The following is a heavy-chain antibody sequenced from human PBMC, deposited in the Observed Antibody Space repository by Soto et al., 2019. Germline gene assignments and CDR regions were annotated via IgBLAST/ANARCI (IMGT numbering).Heavy chain of an antibody. Sequence: EVQLLESGGGLVQLGGSLRLSCEASGFTFSGYAMGWVRQAPGKGLEWISGISYTGGDTYYADSVRGRFTISRDNSKNTLYLQMNSLRSEDMGTYYCAKDWGRVTCYDCWGQGTQVAVSS. D-gene: IGHD2-15*01. CDR3: AKDWGRVTCYDC. CDR1: GFTFSGYA. CDR2: ISYTGGDT. J-gene: IGHJ4*02. V-gene: IGHV3-23*01.